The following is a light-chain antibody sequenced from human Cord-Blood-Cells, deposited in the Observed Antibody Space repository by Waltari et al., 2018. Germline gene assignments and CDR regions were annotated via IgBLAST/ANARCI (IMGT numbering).Light chain of an antibody. J-gene: IGKJ1*01. Sequence: DIQLTRSPSSLSESVGDRFSITSRASQSISSYLNWYQQKPGKAPKLLIYAASSLQSGVPSRFSGSGSGTDFTLTISSLQPEDFATYYCQQSYSTSWTFGQGTKVEIK. CDR2: AAS. CDR1: QSISSY. V-gene: IGKV1-39*01. CDR3: QQSYSTSWT.